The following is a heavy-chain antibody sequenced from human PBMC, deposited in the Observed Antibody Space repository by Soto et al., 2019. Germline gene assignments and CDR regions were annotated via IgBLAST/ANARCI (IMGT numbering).Heavy chain of an antibody. D-gene: IGHD2-8*02. CDR2: INHSGST. CDR3: ARDKITGLFDC. Sequence: SETLSLTCTVSGGSISSYYWSWIRQPPGTGLEWIGEINHSGSTNYNPSLKSRVTISVDTSKNQFSLKLTSVTAADTAVYYCARDKITGLFDCWGQGTLVTVSS. CDR1: GGSISSYY. V-gene: IGHV4-34*01. J-gene: IGHJ4*02.